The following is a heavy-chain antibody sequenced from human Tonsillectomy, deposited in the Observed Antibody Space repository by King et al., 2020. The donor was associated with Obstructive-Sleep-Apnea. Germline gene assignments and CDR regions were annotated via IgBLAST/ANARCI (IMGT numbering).Heavy chain of an antibody. V-gene: IGHV4-59*03. CDR2: LYNSGSN. J-gene: IGHJ5*02. CDR1: GGPIGNYY. Sequence: HVQLQESGPGLVKPSETLSLTCTVFGGPIGNYYWSWVRQPPGKGLEWIGFLYNSGSNIYHPSLMSRVTISVDTSKNQFSLRLTSVTAADAAVYYCAKDASGTYYNWFDPWGQGIPVTVSS. D-gene: IGHD3-10*01. CDR3: AKDASGTYYNWFDP.